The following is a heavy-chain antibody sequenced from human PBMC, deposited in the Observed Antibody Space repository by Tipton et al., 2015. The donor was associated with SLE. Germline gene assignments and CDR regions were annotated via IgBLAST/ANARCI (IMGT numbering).Heavy chain of an antibody. V-gene: IGHV4-31*03. CDR2: IYYSGST. CDR1: GGSISSGGYY. Sequence: GLVKPSQTLSLTCTVSGGSISSGGYYLNWIRQHPGKGLEWIGYIYYSGSTYYNPSLKSRITISVDRSKNQFSLKLSSVTAADTAVYYCARHGEHELLLRFWGQGTLVTVSS. J-gene: IGHJ4*02. CDR3: ARHGEHELLLRF. D-gene: IGHD1-26*01.